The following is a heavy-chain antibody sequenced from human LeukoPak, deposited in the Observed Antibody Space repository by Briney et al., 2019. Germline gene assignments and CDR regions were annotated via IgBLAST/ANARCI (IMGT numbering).Heavy chain of an antibody. CDR1: GFTFNTYA. D-gene: IGHD3-10*02. CDR3: TTDMLGPSDY. V-gene: IGHV3-33*08. CDR2: IWFDGSDK. Sequence: PGESLRLSCAASGFTFNTYAMSWVRQAPGKGLEWVAVIWFDGSDKYYADSVKGRFTISRDNSKNTLYLQMNSLKTEDTAVYYCTTDMLGPSDYWGQGTMVTVSS. J-gene: IGHJ4*02.